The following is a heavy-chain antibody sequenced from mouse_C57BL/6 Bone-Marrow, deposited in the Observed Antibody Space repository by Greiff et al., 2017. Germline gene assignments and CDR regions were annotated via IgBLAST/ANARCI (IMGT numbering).Heavy chain of an antibody. D-gene: IGHD5-1*01. CDR2: FHPYNDDT. V-gene: IGHV1-47*01. Sequence: QVQLKESGAELVKPGASVKMSCKASGYTFTTYPIEWMKQNHGKSLEWIGNFHPYNDDTKYNEKFKGKATLTVEKSSNTVYLELSRLTSDDSAVYYCPRSSTFFYYFDYWGQGTTLTVSS. J-gene: IGHJ2*01. CDR3: PRSSTFFYYFDY. CDR1: GYTFTTYP.